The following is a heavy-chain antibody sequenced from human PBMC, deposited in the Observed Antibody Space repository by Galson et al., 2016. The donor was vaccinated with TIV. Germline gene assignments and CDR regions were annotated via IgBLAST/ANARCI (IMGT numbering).Heavy chain of an antibody. J-gene: IGHJ4*02. CDR2: IRHDGYEK. CDR3: AGVIYSPFYY. Sequence: SLRLSCAASGFTFSSFWMSWVRQAPGKGLEWVANIRHDGYEKYFLESVKGRFTISRDNAKNSVYLQMNSLRPDDTAIYYCAGVIYSPFYYWGQGTLVTVSS. V-gene: IGHV3-7*01. D-gene: IGHD2-15*01. CDR1: GFTFSSFW.